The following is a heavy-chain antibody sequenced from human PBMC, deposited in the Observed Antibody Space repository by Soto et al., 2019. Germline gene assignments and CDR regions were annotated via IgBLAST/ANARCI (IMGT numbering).Heavy chain of an antibody. V-gene: IGHV3-30*18. CDR1: GFTFSSYG. Sequence: GGSLRLSCAASGFTFSSYGLHWVRQAPGKGLEWVAVISYDGSNKYYADSVKGRFTISRDNSKNTLYLQMNSLRAEDTAVYHCAKVGGVDTAMVYYYYYGLDVWGQGTTVTVSS. D-gene: IGHD5-18*01. CDR3: AKVGGVDTAMVYYYYYGLDV. CDR2: ISYDGSNK. J-gene: IGHJ6*02.